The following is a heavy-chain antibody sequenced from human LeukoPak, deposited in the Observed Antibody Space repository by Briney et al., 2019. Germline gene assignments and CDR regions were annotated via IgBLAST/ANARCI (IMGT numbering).Heavy chain of an antibody. CDR2: IYYSGST. J-gene: IGHJ5*02. D-gene: IGHD3-22*01. CDR1: GGSVSSGSYY. CDR3: ASPRSYYDSSGYYIS. V-gene: IGHV4-61*01. Sequence: TSETLSLTCTVSGGSVSSGSYYWSWIRQPPGKGLEWIGYIYYSGSTNYNPSLKSRVTISVDTSKNQFSLKLSSVTAADTAVYYCASPRSYYDSSGYYISWGQGTLVTVSS.